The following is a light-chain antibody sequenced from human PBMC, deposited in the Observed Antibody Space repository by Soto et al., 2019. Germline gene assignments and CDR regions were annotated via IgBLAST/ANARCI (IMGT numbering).Light chain of an antibody. CDR2: AAS. J-gene: IGKJ2*01. CDR3: LQYHFYPYT. CDR1: QGITND. Sequence: DIQMTQSPSSLSSSVGDRVTITCRASQGITNDLGWYQQKPGKAPKRLIYAASSLRSGVPSRFSGSGSGTEFTLTISSLQPEDFATYFCLQYHFYPYTFGQGTKLEIK. V-gene: IGKV1-17*01.